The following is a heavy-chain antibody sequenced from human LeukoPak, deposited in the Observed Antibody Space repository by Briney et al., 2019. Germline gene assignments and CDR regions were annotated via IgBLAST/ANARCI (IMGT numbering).Heavy chain of an antibody. CDR3: ASGLNKAAGEEVRDY. D-gene: IGHD6-13*01. CDR1: GLTVSSNY. V-gene: IGHV3-53*01. J-gene: IGHJ4*02. Sequence: GGSLRLSCAASGLTVSSNYMSWVRQAPGKGLEWVSVIYSGGSTYYADSVKGRFTISRDNSKNTLYLQMNRLRAEDTAVYYCASGLNKAAGEEVRDYWGQGTLVTVSS. CDR2: IYSGGST.